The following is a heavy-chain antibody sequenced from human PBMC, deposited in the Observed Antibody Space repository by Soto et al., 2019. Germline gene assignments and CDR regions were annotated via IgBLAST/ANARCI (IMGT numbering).Heavy chain of an antibody. J-gene: IGHJ6*02. CDR1: GFTFSSFS. CDR2: ISSSSSTI. Sequence: GSQRLRCAASGFTFSSFSMNWVRQAPGKGLEWVSYISSSSSTIYYADSVKGRFTISRDNSKNTLYLQMNSLRAEDTAVYYCARDYYRFNSGYGFSMDVWGQGTTVTVSS. CDR3: ARDYYRFNSGYGFSMDV. D-gene: IGHD5-12*01. V-gene: IGHV3-48*01.